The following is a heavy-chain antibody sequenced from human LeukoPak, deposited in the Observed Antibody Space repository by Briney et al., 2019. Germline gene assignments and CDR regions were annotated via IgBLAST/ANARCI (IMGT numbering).Heavy chain of an antibody. CDR2: IYTRGGT. Sequence: SETLSLTCTVSGGSINNYYWSWIRQPAGKGLEWIGRIYTRGGTNYNPSLKSRVTMSVDTSKNQFSLKLSSMTAADTAVYYCASGNTGYDRDSFDIWGQGTMVTVSS. CDR1: GGSINNYY. V-gene: IGHV4-4*07. CDR3: ASGNTGYDRDSFDI. D-gene: IGHD5-12*01. J-gene: IGHJ3*02.